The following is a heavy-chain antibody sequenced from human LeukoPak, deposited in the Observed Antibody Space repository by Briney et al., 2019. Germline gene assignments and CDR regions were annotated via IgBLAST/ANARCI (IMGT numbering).Heavy chain of an antibody. D-gene: IGHD2-21*02. CDR1: NDSISNYY. V-gene: IGHV4-59*08. Sequence: SETLSLTCTVSNDSISNYYWSWIRQRPGKGLEWIGHVYYSGSTYYNPSLKSRVTISVDTSKNQFSLKLSSVTAADTAVYYCARAYCGGDCCLDYWGQGTLVTVSS. CDR2: VYYSGST. CDR3: ARAYCGGDCCLDY. J-gene: IGHJ4*02.